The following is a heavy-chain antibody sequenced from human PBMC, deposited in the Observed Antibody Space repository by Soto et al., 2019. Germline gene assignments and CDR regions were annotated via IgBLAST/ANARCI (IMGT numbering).Heavy chain of an antibody. Sequence: GWSLRLSCAASGFTVSSNYMSWVRQAPGKGLEWVSVIYSGGSTYYADSVKGRFTSSRDNSKNTLYLQMNSLRAEDTAVYYCARTGIAVTGTIFDYWGQGTLVTVSS. V-gene: IGHV3-53*01. CDR2: IYSGGST. J-gene: IGHJ4*02. D-gene: IGHD6-19*01. CDR3: ARTGIAVTGTIFDY. CDR1: GFTVSSNY.